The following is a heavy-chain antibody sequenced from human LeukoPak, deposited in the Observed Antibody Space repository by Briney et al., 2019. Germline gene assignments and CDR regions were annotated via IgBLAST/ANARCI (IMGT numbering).Heavy chain of an antibody. J-gene: IGHJ4*02. CDR3: ARGEYYYGSRSYLGFDY. Sequence: PSETLSLTCTVSGGSISSSSYYWGWIRQPPGKGLEWIGSIYYSGSTNYNPSLKSRVTISVDTSKNQFSLKLSSVTAADTAVYYCARGEYYYGSRSYLGFDYWGQGTLVTVSS. V-gene: IGHV4-39*07. CDR2: IYYSGST. CDR1: GGSISSSSYY. D-gene: IGHD3-10*01.